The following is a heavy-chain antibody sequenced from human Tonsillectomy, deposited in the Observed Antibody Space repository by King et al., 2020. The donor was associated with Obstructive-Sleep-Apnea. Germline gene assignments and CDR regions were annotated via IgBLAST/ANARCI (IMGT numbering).Heavy chain of an antibody. Sequence: QVQLVQSGAEVKKPGASVKVSCKASGYTFTSYAMHWVRQAPGQRLEWMGWINAGNGNTKYSQKFQGRVTITRDTSASTAYMELSSLRSEDTAVYYCARRIVGATGGAFDIWGQGTIVTVSS. CDR1: GYTFTSYA. V-gene: IGHV1-3*01. J-gene: IGHJ3*02. D-gene: IGHD1-26*01. CDR2: INAGNGNT. CDR3: ARRIVGATGGAFDI.